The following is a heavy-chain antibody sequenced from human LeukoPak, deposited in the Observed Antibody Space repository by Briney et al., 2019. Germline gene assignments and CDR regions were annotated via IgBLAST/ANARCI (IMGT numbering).Heavy chain of an antibody. CDR2: IYYSGST. CDR3: ARGRGSGYPDFDY. J-gene: IGHJ4*02. V-gene: IGHV4-59*01. D-gene: IGHD5-12*01. CDR1: GGSISSYY. Sequence: SETLSLTCTVSGGSISSYYWSWIRQPPGKGLEWIGYIYYSGSTNYNPSLKSRVTISVDTSKNQFSLKLSSVTAADTAVYYCARGRGSGYPDFDYWGQGTLVTVS.